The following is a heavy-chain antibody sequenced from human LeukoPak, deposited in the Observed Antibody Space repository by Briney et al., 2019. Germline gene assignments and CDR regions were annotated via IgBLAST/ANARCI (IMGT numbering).Heavy chain of an antibody. CDR2: ISSSSSYI. V-gene: IGHV3-21*01. D-gene: IGHD3-10*01. CDR3: ARGREGSLDY. CDR1: GFTFSSYS. Sequence: GGSLRLSCAASGFTFSSYSMNWVRQAPGKGLEWVSSISSSSSYIYYADSVKGRFTISRDNAKDSLYLQMNSLRAEDTAVYYCARGREGSLDYWGQGTLVTVSS. J-gene: IGHJ4*02.